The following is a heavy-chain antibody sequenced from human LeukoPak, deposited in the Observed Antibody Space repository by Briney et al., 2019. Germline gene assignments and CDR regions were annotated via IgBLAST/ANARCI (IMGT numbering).Heavy chain of an antibody. Sequence: GRSLRLSCAASGFTFSSYGMHWVRQAPGKGLEWVAVIWYDGSNKYYADSVKGRFTISRDNSKNTLYLQMNSLRAEDTAVYYCARDLWGRSGSYFFDYWGQGTLVTVSS. J-gene: IGHJ4*02. CDR3: ARDLWGRSGSYFFDY. V-gene: IGHV3-33*01. D-gene: IGHD1-26*01. CDR2: IWYDGSNK. CDR1: GFTFSSYG.